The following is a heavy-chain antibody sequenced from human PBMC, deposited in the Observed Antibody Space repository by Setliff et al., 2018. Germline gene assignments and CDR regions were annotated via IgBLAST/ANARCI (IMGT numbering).Heavy chain of an antibody. CDR2: IKSKTDGGTT. V-gene: IGHV3-15*01. D-gene: IGHD6-13*01. Sequence: PGGSLRLSCAASGFTFSNAWMSWVRQAPGKGLDWVGRIKSKTDGGTTDYAAPVKGIFTISRDDSKNTLYLQMNSLKTEDTAVYYCTTLYSSSWDPTDGFDYWGQGTLVTVSS. CDR1: GFTFSNAW. CDR3: TTLYSSSWDPTDGFDY. J-gene: IGHJ4*02.